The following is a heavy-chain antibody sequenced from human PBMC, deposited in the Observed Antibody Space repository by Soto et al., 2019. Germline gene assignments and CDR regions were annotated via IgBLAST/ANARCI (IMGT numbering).Heavy chain of an antibody. CDR3: AGHYCSGGSCLFDY. CDR2: IKQDGSEK. CDR1: GFTFSNYW. J-gene: IGHJ4*02. D-gene: IGHD2-15*01. V-gene: IGHV3-7*01. Sequence: GGSLRLSCEASGFTFSNYWMTWVRLAPGKVLEWVANIKQDGSEKYYVDSVKGRFTISRDNAKNSLYLQMNSLRAEDTAVYYCAGHYCSGGSCLFDYWGQGTLVTVS.